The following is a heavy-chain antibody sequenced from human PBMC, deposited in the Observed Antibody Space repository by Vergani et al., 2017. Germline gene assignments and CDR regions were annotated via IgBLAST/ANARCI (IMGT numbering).Heavy chain of an antibody. CDR1: GFTFSDYY. Sequence: QVQLVESGGGLVKPGGSLRLSCAASGFTFSDYYMSWIRQAPGKGLEWVSYISSSSSYTNYADSVKGRFTIYRDNSKNTLYLQMNSLRAEDTAVYYCARSSEVMYDSSGYAFDIWGQGTMVTVSS. CDR2: ISSSSSYT. CDR3: ARSSEVMYDSSGYAFDI. J-gene: IGHJ3*02. V-gene: IGHV3-11*06. D-gene: IGHD3-22*01.